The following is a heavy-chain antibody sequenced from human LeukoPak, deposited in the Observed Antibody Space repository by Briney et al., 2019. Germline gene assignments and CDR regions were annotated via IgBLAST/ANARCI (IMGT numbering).Heavy chain of an antibody. Sequence: GESLKISCKGSGYSFTSYWIGWVRQMPGKGLEWIGIIYPGDSDTRYSPSFQGQVTISADKSISTAYLQWSSLKASDTAMYYCARARYSGQWLYYFDYWGQGTLVTVSS. D-gene: IGHD6-19*01. CDR3: ARARYSGQWLYYFDY. V-gene: IGHV5-51*01. CDR2: IYPGDSDT. CDR1: GYSFTSYW. J-gene: IGHJ4*02.